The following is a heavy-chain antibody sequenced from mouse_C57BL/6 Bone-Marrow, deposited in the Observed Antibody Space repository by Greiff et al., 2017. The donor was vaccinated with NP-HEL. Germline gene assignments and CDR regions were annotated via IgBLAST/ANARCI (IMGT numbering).Heavy chain of an antibody. D-gene: IGHD2-4*01. CDR2: ISDGGSYT. CDR1: GFTFSSYA. V-gene: IGHV5-4*01. CDR3: AREPAIYYDRAWFAY. Sequence: EVQGVESGGGLVKPGGSLKLSCAASGFTFSSYAMPWVRQTPEKRLEWVATISDGGSYTYYPDNVKGRFTISSDNAKNNLYLQMSHLKSEDTAMYYCAREPAIYYDRAWFAYWGQGTLVTVSA. J-gene: IGHJ3*01.